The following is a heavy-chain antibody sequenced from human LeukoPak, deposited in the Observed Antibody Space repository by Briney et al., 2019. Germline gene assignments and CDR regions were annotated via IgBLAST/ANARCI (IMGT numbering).Heavy chain of an antibody. D-gene: IGHD6-19*01. CDR1: GGSISTYY. J-gene: IGHJ4*02. Sequence: SETLSLTCTVSGGSISTYYWSWIRQPPGKGLEWIGFISHSGNTNYNPSLRSRVTISVDTSKNRFSLKLSSVTAADTAVYYCASGYSSPLWGQGTLVTVSS. CDR2: ISHSGNT. CDR3: ASGYSSPL. V-gene: IGHV4-59*08.